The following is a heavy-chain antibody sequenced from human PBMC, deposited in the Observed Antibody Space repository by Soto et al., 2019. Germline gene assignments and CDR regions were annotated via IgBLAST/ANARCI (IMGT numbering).Heavy chain of an antibody. V-gene: IGHV4-59*08. CDR2: IYYSGST. Sequence: QVQLQESGPGLVKPSETLSLTCTVSGGSISSHYWIWIRQPPGKGLEWIGYIYYSGSTNYNPSLKSRVTISVDTSKNQFSLKLSSVIAADPAVYYCARRVTGDAHFDLWGRGTVVTVSS. CDR3: ARRVTGDAHFDL. J-gene: IGHJ2*01. D-gene: IGHD7-27*01. CDR1: GGSISSHY.